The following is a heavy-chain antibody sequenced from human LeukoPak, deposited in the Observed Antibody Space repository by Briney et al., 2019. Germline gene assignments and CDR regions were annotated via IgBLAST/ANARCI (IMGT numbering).Heavy chain of an antibody. V-gene: IGHV3-64D*06. CDR1: GFTFSSYA. Sequence: GGSLRLSCSASGFTFSSYAMHWVRQAPGKGLEYVSAISSNGGSTYYTDSVKGRFTISRDNSKNTLYLQMSSLRAEDTAVYYCARDPSGTYYPRVSGALDIWGQGTMVTVSS. D-gene: IGHD1-26*01. CDR2: ISSNGGST. J-gene: IGHJ3*02. CDR3: ARDPSGTYYPRVSGALDI.